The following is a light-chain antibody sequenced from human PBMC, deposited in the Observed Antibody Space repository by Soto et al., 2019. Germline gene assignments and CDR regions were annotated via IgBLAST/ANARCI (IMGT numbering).Light chain of an antibody. CDR1: QSVSSNY. Sequence: EIVWTQSPGTLSLSPGERATLSCRASQSVSSNYLARYQQKPGQAPRLLIYGASSRATGIPDRFSGSGSGTDFTLTISSLEPEDFAVYYCQQYGSSPFTFGGGTQVEIK. CDR3: QQYGSSPFT. V-gene: IGKV3-20*01. J-gene: IGKJ4*01. CDR2: GAS.